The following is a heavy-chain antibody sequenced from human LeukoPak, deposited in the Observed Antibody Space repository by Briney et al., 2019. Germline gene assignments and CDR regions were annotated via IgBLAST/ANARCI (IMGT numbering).Heavy chain of an antibody. CDR3: ARLLSGSYGY. CDR2: IYYSGST. D-gene: IGHD1-26*01. V-gene: IGHV4-39*01. Sequence: SSETLSLTCTVSGGSISSSSYYWGWIRQPPGKGLEWIGSIYYSGSTYYNPSLKSRVTISVDTSKNQFSLKLSSVTAADTAVYYCARLLSGSYGYWGQGTLVTVSS. CDR1: GGSISSSSYY. J-gene: IGHJ4*02.